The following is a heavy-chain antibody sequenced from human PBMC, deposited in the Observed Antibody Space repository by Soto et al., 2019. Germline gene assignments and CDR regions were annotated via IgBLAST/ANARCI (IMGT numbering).Heavy chain of an antibody. CDR1: GFTFSNAW. Sequence: GGSLRLSCAASGFTFSNAWMNWVRQAPGKGLEWVGRIKSKTDGGTTDYAAPVKGRFTISRDDSKNTLYLQMNSLKTEDTAVYYCTTDSTPGPGIPFFDYYYYGMDVWGQGTTVTVSS. CDR3: TTDSTPGPGIPFFDYYYYGMDV. D-gene: IGHD2-2*01. CDR2: IKSKTDGGTT. J-gene: IGHJ6*02. V-gene: IGHV3-15*07.